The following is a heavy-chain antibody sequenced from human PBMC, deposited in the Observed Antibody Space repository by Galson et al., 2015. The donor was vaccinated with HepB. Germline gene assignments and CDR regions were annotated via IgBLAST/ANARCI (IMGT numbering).Heavy chain of an antibody. D-gene: IGHD6-19*01. CDR3: ARAVAGLKLDY. Sequence: SVKVSCKASGYTFNSYGISWVRQAPGQGLEWMGWISAYNGNTKYAQKFQGRVTMTTDTSTSTAYLELRSLRSDDTAVYYCARAVAGLKLDYWGQGTLVSVSS. CDR2: ISAYNGNT. V-gene: IGHV1-18*04. J-gene: IGHJ4*02. CDR1: GYTFNSYG.